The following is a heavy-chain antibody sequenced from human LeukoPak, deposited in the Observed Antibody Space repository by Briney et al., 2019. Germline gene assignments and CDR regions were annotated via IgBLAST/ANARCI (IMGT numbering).Heavy chain of an antibody. Sequence: GGSLRLSCAASGCTFSSYAMSWVRQAPAKGLDWVSAMSGSGCSTYYADSVKGGFTISRDNSNNTLYLQMNSLRADDTAVCYLPNIGGGSYLRAFDIWRQGTIASVSS. V-gene: IGHV3-23*01. D-gene: IGHD1-26*01. CDR2: MSGSGCST. CDR3: PNIGGGSYLRAFDI. CDR1: GCTFSSYA. J-gene: IGHJ3*02.